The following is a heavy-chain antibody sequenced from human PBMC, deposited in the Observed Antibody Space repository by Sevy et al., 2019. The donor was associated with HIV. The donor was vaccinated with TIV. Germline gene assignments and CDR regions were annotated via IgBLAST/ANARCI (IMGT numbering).Heavy chain of an antibody. V-gene: IGHV1-24*01. J-gene: IGHJ6*03. CDR3: ATNGDPRGSSSPDYYYYYMDV. CDR1: GYTLTELS. D-gene: IGHD6-6*01. Sequence: ASVKVSCKVSGYTLTELSMHWVRQAPGKGLEWMGGFDPEDGETIYAQKFQGRVTMTEDTSTDKAYMELSSLRSEDTAVYYCATNGDPRGSSSPDYYYYYMDVWGKGTTVTVSS. CDR2: FDPEDGET.